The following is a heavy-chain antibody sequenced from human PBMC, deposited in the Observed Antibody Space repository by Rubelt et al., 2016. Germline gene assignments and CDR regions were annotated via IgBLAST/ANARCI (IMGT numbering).Heavy chain of an antibody. Sequence: QVQLQQWGAGLLKPSETLSLTCAVYGGSFSGYYWSWIRQPPGKGLEWIGEINHSESTNYNPSFRGRGTNSLATSKNQFALKRRSVTAADTAVDYCARGAAAAIRSFDYWGQGTLVTVSS. CDR2: INHSEST. V-gene: IGHV4-34*01. D-gene: IGHD6-13*01. J-gene: IGHJ4*02. CDR3: ARGAAAAIRSFDY. CDR1: GGSFSGYY.